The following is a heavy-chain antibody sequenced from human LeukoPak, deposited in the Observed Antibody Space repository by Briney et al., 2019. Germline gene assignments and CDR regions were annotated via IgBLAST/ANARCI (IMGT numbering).Heavy chain of an antibody. CDR3: ARNNYYDNSGILD. V-gene: IGHV3-21*01. CDR1: GFPFSSYT. Sequence: GGSLRLSCAASGFPFSSYTMNWVRQAPGKGLEWVSSIRSSSSYIYYADSVKGRFTISRDDAKNSLCLQMNSLRAEDTAVYYCARNNYYDNSGILDWGQGTLVTVSS. J-gene: IGHJ4*02. CDR2: IRSSSSYI. D-gene: IGHD3-22*01.